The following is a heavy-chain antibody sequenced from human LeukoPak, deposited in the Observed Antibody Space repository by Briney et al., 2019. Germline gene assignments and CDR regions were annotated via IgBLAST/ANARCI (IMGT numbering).Heavy chain of an antibody. CDR3: AKKRELLPAFDY. CDR2: IKAGAEAT. CDR1: GFTFSTYI. V-gene: IGHV3-23*01. J-gene: IGHJ4*02. D-gene: IGHD1-26*01. Sequence: PGGSLRLSCEASGFTFSTYIMTWVRQAPGKGLEWVSTIKAGAEATFYADSVKDRFTISRDNSKNTLYLQMNSLRAEDTAVYYCAKKRELLPAFDYWGQGTLVTVSS.